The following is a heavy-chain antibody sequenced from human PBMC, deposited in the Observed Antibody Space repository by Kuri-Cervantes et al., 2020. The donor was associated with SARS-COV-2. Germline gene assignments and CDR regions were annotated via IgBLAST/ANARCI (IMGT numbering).Heavy chain of an antibody. V-gene: IGHV3-30*04. CDR2: ISYDGSNK. CDR1: GFTFSSYA. CDR3: STTWDH. Sequence: GGSLRLSCAASGFTFSSYAMHWVRQAPGKGLEWVAVISYDGSNKYYADSVKGRFTISRDNSKNTLYLQMNGLRAEDTAVYYCSTTWDHWGQGTLVTVSS. D-gene: IGHD1-14*01. J-gene: IGHJ4*02.